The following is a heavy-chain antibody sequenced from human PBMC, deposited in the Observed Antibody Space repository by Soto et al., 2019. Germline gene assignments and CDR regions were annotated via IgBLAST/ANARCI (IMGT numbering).Heavy chain of an antibody. J-gene: IGHJ3*02. Sequence: EVQLLESGGGLVQPGGSLRLSCAASGFTFSSYAMSWVRQAPGKGLEWVSAISGVGVSTYYADSVKGRFNISRDNSQNKLYLQMNSLRAEDTAVYYCATVGLAYIGSFDICGQGTMVTVSS. V-gene: IGHV3-23*01. D-gene: IGHD3-10*01. CDR1: GFTFSSYA. CDR2: ISGVGVST. CDR3: ATVGLAYIGSFDI.